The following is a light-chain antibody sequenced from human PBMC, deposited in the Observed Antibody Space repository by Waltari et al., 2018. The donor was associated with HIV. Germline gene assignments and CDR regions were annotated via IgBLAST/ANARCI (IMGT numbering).Light chain of an antibody. CDR1: QYINTY. V-gene: IGKV1-39*01. CDR3: QQSYVSPWT. CDR2: SAT. J-gene: IGKJ1*01. Sequence: DIQMTQSPSSLSASVGDRVTITCRASQYINTYLNWYQQKPGKAPKVLIYSATSLQSGVPSRFSGSASGTDFTLTISSLQAEDYATYYCQQSYVSPWTFGQGTRVDLK.